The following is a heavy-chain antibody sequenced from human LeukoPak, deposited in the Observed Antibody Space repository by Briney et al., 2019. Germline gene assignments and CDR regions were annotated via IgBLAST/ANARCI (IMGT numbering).Heavy chain of an antibody. D-gene: IGHD4-17*01. CDR2: INHSGST. CDR1: GGSFSGYY. CDR3: ARDFIDGDYL. V-gene: IGHV4-34*01. Sequence: SETLSLTCAVYGGSFSGYYWSWIRQPPGKGLEWIGEINHSGSTNYNPSLKSRVTISVDTSKNQFSLKLSSVTAADTAVYYCARDFIDGDYLWGQGTLVTVSS. J-gene: IGHJ5*02.